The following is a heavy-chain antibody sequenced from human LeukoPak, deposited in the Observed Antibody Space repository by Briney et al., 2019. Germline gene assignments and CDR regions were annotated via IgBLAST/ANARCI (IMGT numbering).Heavy chain of an antibody. J-gene: IGHJ4*02. CDR1: GFTVSSNY. V-gene: IGHV3-53*01. CDR2: IYSGGNT. Sequence: GGSLRLSCAASGFTVSSNYMSWVRQAPGKGLEWVSVIYSGGNTHYSDSVKGRFAISRDNSKNTLYLQMSSLRADDTAIYFCARDVLSGAEIATDYWGQGTLVTVSS. CDR3: ARDVLSGAEIATDY. D-gene: IGHD3-16*01.